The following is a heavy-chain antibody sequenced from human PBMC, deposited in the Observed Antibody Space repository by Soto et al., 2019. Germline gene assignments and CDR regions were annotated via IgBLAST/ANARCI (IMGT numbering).Heavy chain of an antibody. D-gene: IGHD3-16*01. CDR1: GYTFTSND. CDR3: ARGDQAAGYDL. CDR2: MNPNTGGS. V-gene: IGHV1-8*01. Sequence: QVQLVQSGAEVKKPGASVKVSCKASGYTFTSNDINWVRQASGQVLEWMGWMNPNTGGSVYAQDFQGRITMTRDTATSPAYLEPTSLRSDDTAVSYCARGDQAAGYDLWGQGTLVTVSS. J-gene: IGHJ4*02.